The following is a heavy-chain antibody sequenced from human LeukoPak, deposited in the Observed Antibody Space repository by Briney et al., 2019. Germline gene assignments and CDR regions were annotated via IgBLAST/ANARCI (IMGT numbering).Heavy chain of an antibody. CDR2: IYHSGST. CDR1: SGSISTSNYY. V-gene: IGHV4-39*07. CDR3: ARAIEVGAMTPFDY. Sequence: PSETLSLTCTVSSGSISTSNYYWGWVRQPPGKALEWIGSIYHSGSTYYNPSLKSRVTISVDTSKNQFSLKLSSVTAADTAVYYCARAIEVGAMTPFDYWGQGTLVTVSS. D-gene: IGHD1-26*01. J-gene: IGHJ4*02.